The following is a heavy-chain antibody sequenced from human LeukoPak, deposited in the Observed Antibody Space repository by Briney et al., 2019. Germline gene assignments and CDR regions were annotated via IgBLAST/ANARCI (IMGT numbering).Heavy chain of an antibody. J-gene: IGHJ4*02. CDR2: IYYSGST. CDR3: ARSPNSGSYYRLLGYFDY. V-gene: IGHV4-59*08. D-gene: IGHD1-26*01. CDR1: GGSISSYY. Sequence: KTSETLSLTCTVPGGSISSYYWSWIRQPPGKGLEWIGYIYYSGSTNYNPSLKSRVTISVDTSKNQFSLKLSSVTAADTAVYYCARSPNSGSYYRLLGYFDYWGQGTLVAVSS.